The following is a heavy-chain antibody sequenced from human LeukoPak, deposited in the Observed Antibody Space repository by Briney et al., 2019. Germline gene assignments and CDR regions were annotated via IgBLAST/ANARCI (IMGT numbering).Heavy chain of an antibody. V-gene: IGHV4-38-2*02. Sequence: PSETLSLTCTVSGYSISSGYYWGWIRQPPGKGLEWIGSIYHSGSTYYNPSLKSRVTISVDTSKNQFSLKLSSVTAADTAVYYCATNPYYDFWSGIDYWGQGTLVTVSS. J-gene: IGHJ4*02. CDR1: GYSISSGYY. CDR3: ATNPYYDFWSGIDY. CDR2: IYHSGST. D-gene: IGHD3-3*01.